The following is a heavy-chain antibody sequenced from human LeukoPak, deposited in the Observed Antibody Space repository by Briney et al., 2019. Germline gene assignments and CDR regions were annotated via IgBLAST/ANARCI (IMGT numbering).Heavy chain of an antibody. CDR3: ARSKRWYSTDAFDI. Sequence: PGGSLRLSCAASGFTFSSYSMNWVRQAPGKGLEWVSSISSSSSYIYYADSVKGRFTISRDNAKNTLYLQMNSLRAEDTAVYHCARSKRWYSTDAFDIWVEGTILGVSS. CDR1: GFTFSSYS. V-gene: IGHV3-21*01. D-gene: IGHD2-15*01. CDR2: ISSSSSYI. J-gene: IGHJ3*02.